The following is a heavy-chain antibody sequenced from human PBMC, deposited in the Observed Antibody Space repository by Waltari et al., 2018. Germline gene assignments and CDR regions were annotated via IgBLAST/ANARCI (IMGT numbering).Heavy chain of an antibody. Sequence: QVQLQESGPGLVKPSGTLSLTCAVSGGSLNSSNWWSWVRQPPGKGLEWIGEIYHSGGTNYNPSLKSRVTISVDKSKNQFSLKMNSVTAADTAVYYCARTRGYSYGIYYYYYYGMDVWGHGTTVTVSS. CDR1: GGSLNSSNW. CDR3: ARTRGYSYGIYYYYYYGMDV. V-gene: IGHV4-4*02. D-gene: IGHD5-18*01. J-gene: IGHJ6*02. CDR2: IYHSGGT.